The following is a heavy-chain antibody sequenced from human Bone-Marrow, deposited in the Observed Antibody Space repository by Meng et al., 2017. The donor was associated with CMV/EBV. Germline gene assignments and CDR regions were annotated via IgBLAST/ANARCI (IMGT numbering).Heavy chain of an antibody. J-gene: IGHJ4*02. D-gene: IGHD3-22*01. Sequence: GESLKISCAASGFTFSSYAMHWVRQAPGKGLEWVAVISYDGSNKYYADSVKGRFTISRDNSKNTLYLQMNSLRAEDTAVYYCAVDSSGTPDYWGQGTRVTGSS. CDR1: GFTFSSYA. CDR2: ISYDGSNK. CDR3: AVDSSGTPDY. V-gene: IGHV3-30*04.